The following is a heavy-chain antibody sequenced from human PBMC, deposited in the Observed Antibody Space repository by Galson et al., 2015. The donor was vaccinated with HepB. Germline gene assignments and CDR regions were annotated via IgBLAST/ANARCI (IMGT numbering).Heavy chain of an antibody. D-gene: IGHD3-9*01. Sequence: QSGAEVKKPGESLTISCKASGYSFTNYWISWVRQMPGKGLEWMGRIDPSDSYSNYRSSFAAHVTISVDKSISTAYLQWSSLRASDTAIYYCARHGVDYDILAGYYKAGDHWGQGTLVTVSS. CDR1: GYSFTNYW. CDR2: IDPSDSYS. V-gene: IGHV5-10-1*01. CDR3: ARHGVDYDILAGYYKAGDH. J-gene: IGHJ4*02.